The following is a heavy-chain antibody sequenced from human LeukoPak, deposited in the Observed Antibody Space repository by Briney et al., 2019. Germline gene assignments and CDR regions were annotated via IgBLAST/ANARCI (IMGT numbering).Heavy chain of an antibody. J-gene: IGHJ4*02. D-gene: IGHD3-22*01. Sequence: GGSLRLSSAASGFTFSSYSMNWVRQAPGKGLEWVSSISSSSSYIYYADSVKGRFTISRDNAKNSLYLQMNSLRAEDTAVYYCARVQVYYDSSGYYPVFDYWGQGTLVTVSS. CDR3: ARVQVYYDSSGYYPVFDY. CDR1: GFTFSSYS. CDR2: ISSSSSYI. V-gene: IGHV3-21*01.